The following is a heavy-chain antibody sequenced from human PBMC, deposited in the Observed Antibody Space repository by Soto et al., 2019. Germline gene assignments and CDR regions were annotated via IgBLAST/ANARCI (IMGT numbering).Heavy chain of an antibody. V-gene: IGHV4-39*01. CDR3: ARAYSSGWYFSWFDP. Sequence: QLQLQESGLGLVKPSETLSLTCTVSGGSISSSKYYWAWIRQPSRKGLEWIGSIYYCGSTYYNPSLKSRVTISVDTSKNQFSLKLSSVTAADTAVYYCARAYSSGWYFSWFDPWGQGTLVTVSS. CDR1: GGSISSSKYY. J-gene: IGHJ5*02. D-gene: IGHD6-19*01. CDR2: IYYCGST.